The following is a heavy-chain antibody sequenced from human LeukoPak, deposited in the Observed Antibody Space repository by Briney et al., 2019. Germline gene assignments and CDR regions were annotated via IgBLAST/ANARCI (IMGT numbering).Heavy chain of an antibody. J-gene: IGHJ6*02. D-gene: IGHD3-3*01. CDR1: GFTFSSYW. CDR2: IKQDGSEK. CDR3: ARAWSNTYYDFWSGYYTGYYYYYGMDV. V-gene: IGHV3-7*01. Sequence: AGGSLRLSCAASGFTFSSYWMSWVRQAPGKGLEWVANIKQDGSEKYYVDSVKGRFTISRDNAKNSLYLQMNSLRAEDTAVYYCARAWSNTYYDFWSGYYTGYYYYYGMDVWGQGTTVTVSS.